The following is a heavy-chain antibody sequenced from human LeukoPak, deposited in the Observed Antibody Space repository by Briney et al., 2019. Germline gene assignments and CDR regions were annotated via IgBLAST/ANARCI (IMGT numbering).Heavy chain of an antibody. Sequence: PSETLSLTCSVSGGSISSYYWSWIRQPAGKGLEWIGRIYSSGSTNYNPSLKSRVTISVDTSKNQFSLKLSSATAADTAVYYCAREQAKITMIVVVRGGFDIWGQGTMVTVSS. CDR3: AREQAKITMIVVVRGGFDI. D-gene: IGHD3-22*01. V-gene: IGHV4-4*07. CDR1: GGSISSYY. J-gene: IGHJ3*02. CDR2: IYSSGST.